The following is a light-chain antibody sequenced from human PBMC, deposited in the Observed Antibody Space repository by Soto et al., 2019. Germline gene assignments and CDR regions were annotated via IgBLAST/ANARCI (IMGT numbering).Light chain of an antibody. J-gene: IGKJ3*01. V-gene: IGKV1-5*03. CDR3: QHYDSYPFT. CDR2: KAS. CDR1: QSIRNY. Sequence: DIQMTQSPSTLSASVGDRVTITCRASQSIRNYLAWYQQKSGKAPNLLIYKASTIESGVPSRFSGSGSGTEFTLTISSLQPDDFATYYCQHYDSYPFTFGPGTQVNIK.